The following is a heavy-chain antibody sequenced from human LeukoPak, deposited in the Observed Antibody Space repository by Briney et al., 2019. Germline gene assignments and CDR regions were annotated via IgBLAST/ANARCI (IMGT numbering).Heavy chain of an antibody. J-gene: IGHJ4*02. D-gene: IGHD6-13*01. CDR1: GVSFSGCEYY. CDR3: ARGRSCAFDS. CDR2: ISCGGST. V-gene: IGHV4-39*01. Sequence: SETLSLSCTVSGVSFSGCEYYWGWIRQPPGKGLELIGTISCGGSTYYNPSLESRITISVDTSKNQFSLKLNSVTAADTSVYYCARGRSCAFDSWGQGTLVPVS.